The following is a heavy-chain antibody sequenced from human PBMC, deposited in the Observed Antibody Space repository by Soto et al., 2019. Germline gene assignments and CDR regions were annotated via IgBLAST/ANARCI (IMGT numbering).Heavy chain of an antibody. CDR1: GGTFSSYA. CDR2: IIPIFGTA. D-gene: IGHD2-2*01. Sequence: ASVKVSCKASGGTFSSYAISWVRQAPGQGLEWMGGIIPIFGTANYAQKFQGRVTITADGSTSTAYMELSSLRSEDTAVYYCARGTSRDYCSSTSCYRYYFDYWGQGTLVTVSS. V-gene: IGHV1-69*13. J-gene: IGHJ4*02. CDR3: ARGTSRDYCSSTSCYRYYFDY.